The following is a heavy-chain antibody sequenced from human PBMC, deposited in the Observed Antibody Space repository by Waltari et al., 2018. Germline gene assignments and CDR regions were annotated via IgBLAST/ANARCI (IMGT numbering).Heavy chain of an antibody. V-gene: IGHV1-2*02. D-gene: IGHD1-20*01. Sequence: QVQLVQSGAKVKKPGASVKVSCKASGYTFTGYYMHWVRQAPGQGLEWMGWINPNSGGTNYAQKFQGRVTMTRDTSISTAYMELSRLRSDDTAVYYCARDAIITGTTGSYFDYWGQGTLVTVSS. CDR1: GYTFTGYY. J-gene: IGHJ4*02. CDR3: ARDAIITGTTGSYFDY. CDR2: INPNSGGT.